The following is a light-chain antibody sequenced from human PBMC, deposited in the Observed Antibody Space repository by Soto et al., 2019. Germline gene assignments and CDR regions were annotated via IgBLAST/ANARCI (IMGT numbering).Light chain of an antibody. Sequence: DIQMTQSPSTLSASIGDRVTITCRASQSISSWLAWCQQKPGKAPNLLIYTASNLESGVPSRFSGSGSGTEFTLTISSLQPDDFATYYCQQYNSYPLTFGPGTKVDI. CDR1: QSISSW. CDR2: TAS. CDR3: QQYNSYPLT. V-gene: IGKV1-5*03. J-gene: IGKJ3*01.